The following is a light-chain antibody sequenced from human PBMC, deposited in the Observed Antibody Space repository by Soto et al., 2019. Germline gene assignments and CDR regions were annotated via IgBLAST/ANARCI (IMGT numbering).Light chain of an antibody. CDR3: QQYGSFRA. V-gene: IGKV3-20*01. CDR1: QSVSSSY. CDR2: GAS. J-gene: IGKJ1*01. Sequence: EIVLTQSPGTLSLSPGERATLSCRASQSVSSSYLAWYQQKPGQAPRLLIYGASSRATGIPDRFSGSGSGTDFTLTISRLEPEDFAVYYCQQYGSFRAFGQGTKVETK.